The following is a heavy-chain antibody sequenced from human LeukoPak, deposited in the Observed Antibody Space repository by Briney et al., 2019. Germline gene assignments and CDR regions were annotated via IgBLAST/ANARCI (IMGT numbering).Heavy chain of an antibody. J-gene: IGHJ4*02. V-gene: IGHV3-74*01. D-gene: IGHD3-10*01. CDR2: INTDGSIT. CDR1: GFTFSDYW. CDR3: ARDRGPRTGFMVREAYDY. Sequence: GGPLRLSCAASGFTFSDYWIHWVRQAPGKGLVWVSRINTDGSITNYADSVKGRFSISRDNAKNTLYLQMSSLRAEDTAVYYCARDRGPRTGFMVREAYDYWGQGTLVTVSS.